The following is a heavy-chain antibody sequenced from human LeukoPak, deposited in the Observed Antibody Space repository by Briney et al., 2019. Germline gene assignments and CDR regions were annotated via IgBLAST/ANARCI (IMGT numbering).Heavy chain of an antibody. J-gene: IGHJ4*02. CDR3: ARGGRPSYYDILTGYPADY. D-gene: IGHD3-9*01. CDR1: GYTFTGYY. CDR2: INPNSGGT. Sequence: GASVKVSCKASGYTFTGYYMHWVRQAPGQGLEWMGWINPNSGGTNYAQTFQGRVTMTRDTSISTAYMELSRLRSDDTAVYYCARGGRPSYYDILTGYPADYWGQGTLVTVSS. V-gene: IGHV1-2*02.